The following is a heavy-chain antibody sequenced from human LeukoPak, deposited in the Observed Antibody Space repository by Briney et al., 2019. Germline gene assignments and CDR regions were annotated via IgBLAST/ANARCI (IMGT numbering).Heavy chain of an antibody. CDR2: ISGSGGTT. CDR1: GFTFSSYA. Sequence: PGGSLRLSCAASGFTFSSYAMSWVRQAPGKGLEWVSAISGSGGTTYYADSVKGRFTISRDNSKNTLYLQMSSLRAEDTAVYYCAKEPREYCSSTCCPNWIDPWGQGTLVTVSS. V-gene: IGHV3-23*01. J-gene: IGHJ5*02. D-gene: IGHD2-2*01. CDR3: AKEPREYCSSTCCPNWIDP.